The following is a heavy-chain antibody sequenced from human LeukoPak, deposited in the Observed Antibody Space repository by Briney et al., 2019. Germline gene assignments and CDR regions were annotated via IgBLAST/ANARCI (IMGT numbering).Heavy chain of an antibody. CDR3: VRDKGPNCIDI. CDR1: GVTFSSYW. J-gene: IGHJ3*02. CDR2: MNQDGSGK. Sequence: GGSLRLSCAASGVTFSSYWMSWVRQTPGKGLEWVANMNQDGSGKYYLDSVKGRFTISRDNAENSVFLQMNSLRAEDTGVYYCVRDKGPNCIDIWGQGTIVTVSS. D-gene: IGHD2-15*01. V-gene: IGHV3-7*03.